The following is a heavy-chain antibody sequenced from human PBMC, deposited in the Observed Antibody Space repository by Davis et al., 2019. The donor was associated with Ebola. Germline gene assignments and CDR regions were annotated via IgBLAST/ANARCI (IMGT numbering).Heavy chain of an antibody. CDR2: ISGSGGST. CDR3: AKDDWSGYYHYFEY. V-gene: IGHV3-23*01. Sequence: GESLKISCAASGFTFSDHYMSWVRQAPGKGLEWVSAISGSGGSTYYADSVKGRFTISRDNSKNTRYLQMNSLRAEDTAVYYCAKDDWSGYYHYFEYWGQGTLVTVSS. CDR1: GFTFSDHY. D-gene: IGHD3-3*01. J-gene: IGHJ4*02.